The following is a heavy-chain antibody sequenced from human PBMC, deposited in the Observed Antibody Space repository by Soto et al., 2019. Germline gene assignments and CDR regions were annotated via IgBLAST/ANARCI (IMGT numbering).Heavy chain of an antibody. J-gene: IGHJ3*02. CDR3: ATDSTYYYDSSGYPLGAFDI. CDR2: FDPEDGET. Sequence: ASVKVSCKVSGYTLTELSMHWVRQAPGKGLEWMGGFDPEDGETIYAQKFQGRVTMTEDTSTDTAYMELSSLRSEDTAVYYCATDSTYYYDSSGYPLGAFDIWGQGTMVT. V-gene: IGHV1-24*01. D-gene: IGHD3-22*01. CDR1: GYTLTELS.